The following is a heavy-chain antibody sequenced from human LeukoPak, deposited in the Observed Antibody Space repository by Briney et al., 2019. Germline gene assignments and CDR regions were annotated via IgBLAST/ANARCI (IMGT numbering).Heavy chain of an antibody. CDR3: ARDIIGGGPSRVGATIVFRYYYGMDV. D-gene: IGHD1-26*01. V-gene: IGHV3-21*01. Sequence: GGSLRLSCAASGFTFSSYSMNWGRQAPGKGLEWVSSISSSSSYIYYADSVKGRFTISRDNAKNSLYLQMNSLRAEDTAVYYCARDIIGGGPSRVGATIVFRYYYGMDVWGQGTTVTVSS. CDR2: ISSSSSYI. CDR1: GFTFSSYS. J-gene: IGHJ6*02.